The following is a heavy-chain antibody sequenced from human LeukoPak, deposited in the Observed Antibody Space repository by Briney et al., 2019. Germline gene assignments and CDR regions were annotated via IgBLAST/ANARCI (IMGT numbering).Heavy chain of an antibody. J-gene: IGHJ6*03. Sequence: SETLSLTCAVSGGSFSGYYWSWIRQPPGKGLEWIGEINHSGSTNYNPSLKSRVTISVDTSKNQFSLKLSSVTAADTAVYYCARIDSSGYPYYYYYMDVWGKGTTVTVSS. CDR1: GGSFSGYY. CDR2: INHSGST. CDR3: ARIDSSGYPYYYYYMDV. V-gene: IGHV4-34*01. D-gene: IGHD3-22*01.